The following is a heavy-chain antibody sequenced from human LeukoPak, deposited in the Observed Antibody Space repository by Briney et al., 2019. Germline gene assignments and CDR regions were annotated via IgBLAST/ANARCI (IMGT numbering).Heavy chain of an antibody. CDR1: GFTFSSYG. CDR3: AKDTPAYDSSGYYYPYLDY. CDR2: IRYDGSNK. J-gene: IGHJ4*02. Sequence: GGSLRLSCAASGFTFSSYGMHWVRQAPGKGPEWVTFIRYDGSNKHYTDSVKGRFTISRDNSKNTLYLQLNSLRAEDTAVYYCAKDTPAYDSSGYYYPYLDYWGRGTLVTVSS. D-gene: IGHD3-22*01. V-gene: IGHV3-30*02.